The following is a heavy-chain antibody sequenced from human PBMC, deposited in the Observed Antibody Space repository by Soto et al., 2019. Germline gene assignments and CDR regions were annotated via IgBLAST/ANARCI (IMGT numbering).Heavy chain of an antibody. J-gene: IGHJ4*02. CDR2: ISYDGSNK. CDR3: AKSGVGYCSGGSCKAFDY. Sequence: LRLSCAASGFTFSSYGMHWVRQAPGKGLEWVAVISYDGSNKYYADSVKGRFTISRDNSKNTLYLQMNSLRAEDTAVYYCAKSGVGYCSGGSCKAFDYWGQGTLVTVSS. D-gene: IGHD2-15*01. CDR1: GFTFSSYG. V-gene: IGHV3-30*18.